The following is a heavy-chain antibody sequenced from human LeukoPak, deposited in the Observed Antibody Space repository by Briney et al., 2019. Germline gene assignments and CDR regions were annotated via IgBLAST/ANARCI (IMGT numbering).Heavy chain of an antibody. J-gene: IGHJ6*02. D-gene: IGHD6-6*01. CDR2: ISPSTNYI. CDR3: ARDNGYSNSSGHGMDV. Sequence: PGGSLRLSCAAYGFTFSDYTMTWVRQAPGKGLEWVSSISPSTNYIYYTNSVKGRFTISRDNAKNSLYLQMNSLRAEDSAVYYCARDNGYSNSSGHGMDVWGQGTTVTVSS. V-gene: IGHV3-21*01. CDR1: GFTFSDYT.